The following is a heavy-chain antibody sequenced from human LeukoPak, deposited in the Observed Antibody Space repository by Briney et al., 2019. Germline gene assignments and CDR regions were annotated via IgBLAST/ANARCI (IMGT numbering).Heavy chain of an antibody. Sequence: PSETLSLTCAVYGGSFSGYYWSWIRQPPGKGLEWIGEINHGGSTNYNPSHKSRVTISVDTSKNQFSLKLSSVTAADTAVYYCARHPYYDFWSGYYKPRRAFDIWGQGTMVTVSS. CDR2: INHGGST. J-gene: IGHJ3*02. D-gene: IGHD3-3*01. V-gene: IGHV4-34*01. CDR3: ARHPYYDFWSGYYKPRRAFDI. CDR1: GGSFSGYY.